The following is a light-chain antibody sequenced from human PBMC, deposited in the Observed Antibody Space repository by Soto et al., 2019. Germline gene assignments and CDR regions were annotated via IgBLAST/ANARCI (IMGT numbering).Light chain of an antibody. CDR3: QEYNNWPPYA. CDR2: DAS. Sequence: EKVMTQSPATLSVSPGERNTLSCRASQSVSSNLAWYQHKPGQAPRLLIYDASTRATGIPARFSGSGSGTEFTLTITSLQSEDFAVYYCQEYNNWPPYAFGQGTKVDIK. J-gene: IGKJ2*01. CDR1: QSVSSN. V-gene: IGKV3-15*01.